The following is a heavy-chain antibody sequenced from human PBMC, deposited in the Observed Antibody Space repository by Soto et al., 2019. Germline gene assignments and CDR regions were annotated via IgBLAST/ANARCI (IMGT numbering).Heavy chain of an antibody. V-gene: IGHV1-69*12. CDR2: IIPIFGTA. CDR1: GGTFSSYA. CDR3: ARDHEPRRVGHFDY. D-gene: IGHD1-26*01. Sequence: QVQLVQSGAEVKKPGSSVKVSCKASGGTFSSYAISWVRQAPGQGLEWMGGIIPIFGTANYAQKFQGRVTXXAXEXXSPAYMELSSLRSEDTAVYYCARDHEPRRVGHFDYWGQGTLVTVSS. J-gene: IGHJ4*02.